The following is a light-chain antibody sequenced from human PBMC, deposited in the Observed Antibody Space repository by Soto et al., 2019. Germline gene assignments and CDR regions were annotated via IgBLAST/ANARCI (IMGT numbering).Light chain of an antibody. CDR1: QTISSW. Sequence: DIQMTQSPSTLSGSVGDRVTITCRASQTISSWLAWYQQKPGKAPKLLIYKASTLKSGVPSRFSGSGSGTEFTLTITSLQPGDFATYYCQQYNGYPWTFGQGTKVDIK. CDR3: QQYNGYPWT. J-gene: IGKJ1*01. V-gene: IGKV1-5*03. CDR2: KAS.